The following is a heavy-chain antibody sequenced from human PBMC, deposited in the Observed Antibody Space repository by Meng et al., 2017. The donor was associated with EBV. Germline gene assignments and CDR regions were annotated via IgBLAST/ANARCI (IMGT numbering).Heavy chain of an antibody. CDR3: VRDFWLRIGVCV. CDR2: ITPVFGIA. Sequence: VLPVQGGGVVKQPGSSVKVSCNVSGANVNNFGISWVRQPPGQGLEWIGDITPVFGIANNAESFQGRVIISADTSTRTAYMDLSSLRSDDTAVYYCVRDFWLRIGVCVWGQGTLVTVSS. CDR1: GANVNNFG. V-gene: IGHV1-69*17. D-gene: IGHD5-12*01. J-gene: IGHJ4*02.